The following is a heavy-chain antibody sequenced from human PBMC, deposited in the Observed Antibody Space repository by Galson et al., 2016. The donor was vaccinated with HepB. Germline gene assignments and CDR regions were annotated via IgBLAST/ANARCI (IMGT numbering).Heavy chain of an antibody. V-gene: IGHV3-53*01. CDR1: GFTVSSNY. CDR2: IHSGGGA. D-gene: IGHD6-19*01. J-gene: IGHJ4*02. CDR3: ARGVSKYNSGWYFDY. Sequence: SLRLSCAASGFTVSSNYMNWVRQPPGKGLEWVSFIHSGGGAYYTHSVKGRFTISTDNSKNTLHLQMNSLRAEDTAIYYCARGVSKYNSGWYFDYWGQGTLVTVSS.